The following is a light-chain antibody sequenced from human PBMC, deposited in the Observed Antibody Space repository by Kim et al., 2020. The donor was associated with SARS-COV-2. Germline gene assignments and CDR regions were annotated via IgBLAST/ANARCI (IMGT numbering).Light chain of an antibody. Sequence: PGKTARITCGGNNIESKSVHWYQQKPGQAPVLVIYYDSARPSGIPERFSGSNSGNTATLTISRVEAEDEADSYCQVWDSSSDHPVFGGGTQLTVL. J-gene: IGLJ3*02. CDR3: QVWDSSSDHPV. CDR1: NIESKS. CDR2: YDS. V-gene: IGLV3-21*04.